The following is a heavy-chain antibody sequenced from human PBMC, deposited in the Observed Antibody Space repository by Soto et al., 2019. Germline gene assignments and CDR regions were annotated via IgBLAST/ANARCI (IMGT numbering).Heavy chain of an antibody. V-gene: IGHV3-23*01. Sequence: EVQVLESGGDLVQPGGSLRLTCTGSGFTFSTSSMSWVRQAPGKGLEWVSSISDNSGTRLYADSVKGRFTTSRDNSKDTVYLQMNNLRVEDTALYYGAKGWGAAIADAFDIWGQGTMVTVSS. J-gene: IGHJ3*02. CDR1: GFTFSTSS. CDR3: AKGWGAAIADAFDI. D-gene: IGHD3-16*01. CDR2: ISDNSGTR.